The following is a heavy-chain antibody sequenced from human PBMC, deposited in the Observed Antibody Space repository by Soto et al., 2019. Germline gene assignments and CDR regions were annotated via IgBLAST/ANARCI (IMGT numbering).Heavy chain of an antibody. V-gene: IGHV3-21*01. J-gene: IGHJ4*02. Sequence: EVQLVESGGGLVKPGGSLRLSCAASGFTFSSYSMNWVRQAPGKGLEWVSSISSSSSYIYYADSVKGRFTISRDNAKNSLYLQMNSLRAEDTAVYYCAREGSSSSGWTGYFDYWVQGTLVTVSS. CDR3: AREGSSSSGWTGYFDY. CDR1: GFTFSSYS. CDR2: ISSSSSYI. D-gene: IGHD6-19*01.